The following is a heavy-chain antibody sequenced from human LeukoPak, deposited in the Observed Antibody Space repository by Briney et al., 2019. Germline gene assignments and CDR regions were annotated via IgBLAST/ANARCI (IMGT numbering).Heavy chain of an antibody. CDR1: GFTFSSYW. V-gene: IGHV3-7*01. Sequence: QPGGSLRLSCAASGFTFSSYWMSWVRQAPGKGLEWVANIKQDGSEKYYVDSVKGRFTISRDNAKNSLYLQMNSLRAEDTAVYYCARDRLGLVRGVIKNYYYYYMDVWGKGTTVTVSS. D-gene: IGHD3-10*01. J-gene: IGHJ6*03. CDR3: ARDRLGLVRGVIKNYYYYYMDV. CDR2: IKQDGSEK.